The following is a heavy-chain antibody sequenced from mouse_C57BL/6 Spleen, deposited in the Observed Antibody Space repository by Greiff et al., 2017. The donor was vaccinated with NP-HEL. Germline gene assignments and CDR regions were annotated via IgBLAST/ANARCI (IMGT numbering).Heavy chain of an antibody. V-gene: IGHV1-26*01. CDR3: ASPLYFYYAMDY. CDR2: INPNNGGT. CDR1: GYTFTDYY. J-gene: IGHJ4*01. D-gene: IGHD1-1*01. Sequence: VQLQQSGPELVKPGASVKISCKASGYTFTDYYMNWVKQSHGKSLEWIGDINPNNGGTSYNQKFKGKATLTVDKSSSTAYMELRSLTSEDSAVYYCASPLYFYYAMDYWGQGTSVTVSS.